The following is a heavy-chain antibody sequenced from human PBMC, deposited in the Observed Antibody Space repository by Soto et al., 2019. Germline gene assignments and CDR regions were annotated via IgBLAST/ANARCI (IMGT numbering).Heavy chain of an antibody. CDR3: AGQTSRITEASHGRSNWVDP. CDR1: GASISSITHF. CDR2: VYHTWTT. J-gene: IGHJ5*02. D-gene: IGHD1-20*01. Sequence: QLQLRESGPGLVKPSETLSLTCTVSGASISSITHFWGWVRQSPGKGLDWIGNVYHTWTTHYNPYLKNQAAISVDTSRDQFSLQLPSVTAADTAVYYCAGQTSRITEASHGRSNWVDPWGPGTHVIVSS. V-gene: IGHV4-39*01.